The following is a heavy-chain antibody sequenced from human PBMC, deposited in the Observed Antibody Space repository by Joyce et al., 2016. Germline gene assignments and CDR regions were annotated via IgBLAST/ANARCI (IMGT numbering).Heavy chain of an antibody. CDR2: INGNSCFR. V-gene: IGHV3-21*01. J-gene: IGHJ6*03. CDR3: VRGGNDYSYSMDV. CDR1: GLTFSSSS. Sequence: EVQLVESGGGLVKPGGSLRLSCAASGLTFSSSSMSWIRQAPGKGLEWVSAINGNSCFRFHADKVKDRFTVSGDNAKNTLYLQMDSLRVEDTAVFYCVRGGNDYSYSMDVWGQGTTVTVSS.